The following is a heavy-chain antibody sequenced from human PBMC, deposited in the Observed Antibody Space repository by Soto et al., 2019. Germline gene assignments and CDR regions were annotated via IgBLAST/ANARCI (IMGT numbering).Heavy chain of an antibody. V-gene: IGHV5-10-1*01. J-gene: IGHJ5*02. CDR1: GYSFTSSW. Sequence: PGESLKISCMGSGYSFTSSWITWVRQMPGKGLEWMGRIDPSDSYTSYSPSFQGHITISADKSISTAYLQWSSLKASDTAMYYCARLGQLARNWFDPWGQGTLVTVSS. CDR2: IDPSDSYT. D-gene: IGHD1-1*01. CDR3: ARLGQLARNWFDP.